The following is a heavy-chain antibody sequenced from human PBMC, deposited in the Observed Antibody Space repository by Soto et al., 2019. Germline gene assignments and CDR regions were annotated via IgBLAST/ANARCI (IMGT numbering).Heavy chain of an antibody. CDR1: GFTFSSYA. D-gene: IGHD3-9*01. Sequence: EVQLLESGGGLVQPGGSLRLSCAASGFTFSSYAMSWVRQAPGKGLEWVSAISGSGGSTYYADSVKGRFTISTDNSKNTLYLQMNSMRAEDTTGDYYAKEYLTCLFDPWGKGTLVAVGS. CDR3: AKEYLTCLFDP. CDR2: ISGSGGST. V-gene: IGHV3-23*01. J-gene: IGHJ5*02.